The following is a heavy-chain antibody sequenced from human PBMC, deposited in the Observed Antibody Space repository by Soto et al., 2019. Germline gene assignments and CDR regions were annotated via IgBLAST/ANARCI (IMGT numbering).Heavy chain of an antibody. CDR2: IYSGGST. V-gene: IGHV3-53*01. J-gene: IGHJ6*02. CDR1: GFTVSSNY. CDR3: ATVYCGGDCYSYYYGMDV. Sequence: LRLSCAASGFTVSSNYMSWVRQAPGKGLEWVSVIYSGGSTYYADSVKGRFTISRDNSKNTLYLQMNSLRAEDTAVYYCATVYCGGDCYSYYYGMDVWGQGTTVTVSS. D-gene: IGHD2-21*02.